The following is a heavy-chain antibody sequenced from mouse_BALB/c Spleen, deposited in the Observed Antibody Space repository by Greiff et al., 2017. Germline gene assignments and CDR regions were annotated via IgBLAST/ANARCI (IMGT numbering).Heavy chain of an antibody. V-gene: IGHV3-8*02. D-gene: IGHD1-1*01. CDR1: GDSITSGY. CDR3: ARYGYGSSLNWYFDV. CDR2: ISYSGST. Sequence: EVQLVESGPSLVKPSQTLSLTCSVTGDSITSGYWNWIRKFPGNKLEYMGYISYSGSTYYNPSLKSRISITRDTSKNQYYLQLNSVTTEDTATYYCARYGYGSSLNWYFDVWGAGTTVTVSS. J-gene: IGHJ1*01.